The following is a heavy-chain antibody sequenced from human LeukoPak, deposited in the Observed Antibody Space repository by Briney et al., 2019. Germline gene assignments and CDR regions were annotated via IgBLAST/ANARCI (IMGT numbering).Heavy chain of an antibody. CDR1: GFTFSDYS. CDR3: AREGYSSNWLFDY. Sequence: GGSLRLSCAASGFTFSDYSMNWVRQAPGKGLECVSSISSSSSYIYYADSVKGRFTISRDNAKNSLSLQMNSLRAEDTAVYYCAREGYSSNWLFDYWGQGTLVTVSS. D-gene: IGHD6-13*01. V-gene: IGHV3-21*01. CDR2: ISSSSSYI. J-gene: IGHJ4*02.